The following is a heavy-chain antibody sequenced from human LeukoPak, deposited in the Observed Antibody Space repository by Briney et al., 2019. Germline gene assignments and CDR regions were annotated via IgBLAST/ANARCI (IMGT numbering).Heavy chain of an antibody. Sequence: GGSLRLSCAASGFTFSIAWMSWVRQAPGKGLEWLGQIKKKSDGATTAYAAPVKGRFTISRDDSKSTLFLQMNSLKTEDTALYYCTWSGLKIESWGQGTLVTVSS. J-gene: IGHJ4*02. D-gene: IGHD3-3*01. CDR3: TWSGLKIES. V-gene: IGHV3-15*01. CDR2: IKKKSDGATT. CDR1: GFTFSIAW.